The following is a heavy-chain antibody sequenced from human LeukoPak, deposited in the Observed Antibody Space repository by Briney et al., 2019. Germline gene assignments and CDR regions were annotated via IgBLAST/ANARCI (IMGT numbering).Heavy chain of an antibody. CDR1: GYTFSSYG. J-gene: IGHJ4*02. Sequence: ASVTVSFKASGYTFSSYGISWVRQAPGQGLEWMGWISGYSGNTNYAQNLQGRVTMTTDTSTSTAYMDLRSLRSDDTAVYYCARDLYDSSGYYSVRFDYWGQGTLVTVSS. CDR2: ISGYSGNT. D-gene: IGHD3-22*01. V-gene: IGHV1-18*01. CDR3: ARDLYDSSGYYSVRFDY.